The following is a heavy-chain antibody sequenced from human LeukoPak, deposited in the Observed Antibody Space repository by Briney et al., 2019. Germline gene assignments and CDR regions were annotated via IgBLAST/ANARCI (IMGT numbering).Heavy chain of an antibody. V-gene: IGHV4-59*11. D-gene: IGHD3-10*01. J-gene: IGHJ5*02. Sequence: SETLSLTCTVTGASISSHYWSWIRQPPGKGLEYIWSIYPGGSIDYNPSLKSRATISGDSSKNHLSLNLTSVTAADTATYYCVKVGYGSGTWGWFDPWGQGTLVSVSA. CDR1: GASISSHY. CDR3: VKVGYGSGTWGWFDP. CDR2: IYPGGSI.